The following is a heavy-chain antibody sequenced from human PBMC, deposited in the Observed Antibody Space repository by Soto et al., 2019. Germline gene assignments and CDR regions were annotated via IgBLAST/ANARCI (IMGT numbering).Heavy chain of an antibody. CDR2: FYYSGST. Sequence: SETLSLTCSVSGASISSYYWSWIRQPPGKGLEWIGYFYYSGSTNYNPSLKSRVTISVDTSKNQFSLKLSSVTAADTAVYYCARSHGDYFDYWGQGTLVTVSS. V-gene: IGHV4-59*01. CDR1: GASISSYY. J-gene: IGHJ4*02. D-gene: IGHD2-21*01. CDR3: ARSHGDYFDY.